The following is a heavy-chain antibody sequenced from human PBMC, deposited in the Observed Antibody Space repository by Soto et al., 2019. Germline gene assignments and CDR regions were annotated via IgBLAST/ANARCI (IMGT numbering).Heavy chain of an antibody. Sequence: QVQLVQSGAEVKKPGASVKVSCKASGYTFTSYYMHWVRQAPGQGLEWMGIINPSGGSTSYAQKFQGRVTMTRDTSTSTVYMELSSLRSEDTAVYYCARDTITRYCSGGSCYPEPENWFDPWGQGTLVTVSS. J-gene: IGHJ5*02. D-gene: IGHD2-15*01. V-gene: IGHV1-46*01. CDR3: ARDTITRYCSGGSCYPEPENWFDP. CDR1: GYTFTSYY. CDR2: INPSGGST.